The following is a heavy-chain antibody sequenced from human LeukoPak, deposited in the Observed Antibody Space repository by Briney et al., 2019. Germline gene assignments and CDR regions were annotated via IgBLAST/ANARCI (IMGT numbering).Heavy chain of an antibody. D-gene: IGHD6-13*01. J-gene: IGHJ4*02. CDR3: ARALAAAGTDY. CDR1: GFTFSSYS. CDR2: ISSSSSYI. V-gene: IGHV3-21*01. Sequence: GGSLRLSCAASGFTFSSYSMNWVRQAPGKGLEWVSSISSSSSYIYYADSVKGRFTISRDNAKNSLCLQMNSLRAEDTAVYYCARALAAAGTDYWGQGTLVTVSS.